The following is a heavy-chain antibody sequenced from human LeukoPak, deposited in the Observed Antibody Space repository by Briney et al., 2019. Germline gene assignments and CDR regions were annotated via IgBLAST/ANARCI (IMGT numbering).Heavy chain of an antibody. CDR1: EFTFSSYG. J-gene: IGHJ5*02. D-gene: IGHD6-13*01. V-gene: IGHV3-33*01. CDR3: AREEYSSSWYNWFDP. Sequence: GGSLRLSCAASEFTFSSYGMHWVRQAPGKGLEWVAVIWYDGSNKYYADSVKGRFTISRDNSKNTLYLQMNSLRAEDTAVYYCAREEYSSSWYNWFDPWGQGTLVTVSS. CDR2: IWYDGSNK.